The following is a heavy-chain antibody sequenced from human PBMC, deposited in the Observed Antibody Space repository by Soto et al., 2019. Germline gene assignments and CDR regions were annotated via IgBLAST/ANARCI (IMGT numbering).Heavy chain of an antibody. D-gene: IGHD3-9*01. V-gene: IGHV4-34*01. Sequence: SETLSLTCAVYGGSFSGYYWSWIRQPPGKGLEWIGEINHSGSTNYNPSLKSRVTISVDTSKNQFSLKLSSVTAADTAVYYCARVAYDILTGYYEYYFDYWGQGTLVTVSS. CDR1: GGSFSGYY. CDR2: INHSGST. CDR3: ARVAYDILTGYYEYYFDY. J-gene: IGHJ4*02.